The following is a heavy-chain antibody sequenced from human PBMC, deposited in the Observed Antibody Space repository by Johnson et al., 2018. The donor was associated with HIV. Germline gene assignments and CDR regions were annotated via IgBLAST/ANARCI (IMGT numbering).Heavy chain of an antibody. CDR1: GFTFSSYA. J-gene: IGHJ3*02. CDR3: ARGRGVGRPIQKWLGAAFDI. D-gene: IGHD5-18*01. V-gene: IGHV3-30*14. Sequence: QVQLVEFGGGVVQPGRSLRLSCAASGFTFSSYAMHWVRQAPGKGLEWVAVISYDGSNNYYADSVQVRLNISRDNYKNTLYLQMNSLRAGDTAVYYCARGRGVGRPIQKWLGAAFDIWGQGTMVTVSS. CDR2: ISYDGSNN.